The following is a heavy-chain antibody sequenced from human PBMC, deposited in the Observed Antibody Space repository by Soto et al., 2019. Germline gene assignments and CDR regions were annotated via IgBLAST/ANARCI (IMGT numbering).Heavy chain of an antibody. J-gene: IGHJ6*02. CDR1: GGTFSSYT. Sequence: QVQLVQSGTEVKKPGSSVKISGKASGGTFSSYTISWVRQAPGQGLEWMGRIIPMLGIANYAQKFQGRVTITADKSTSTAYMELSSLRSEDTAVYYCARGDGYNPLFYGMDVWGQGTTVTVSS. CDR2: IIPMLGIA. D-gene: IGHD5-12*01. CDR3: ARGDGYNPLFYGMDV. V-gene: IGHV1-69*02.